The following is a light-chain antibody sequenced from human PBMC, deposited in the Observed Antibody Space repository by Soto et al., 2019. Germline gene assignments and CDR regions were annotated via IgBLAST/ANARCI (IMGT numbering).Light chain of an antibody. CDR3: QKYNSFWT. J-gene: IGKJ1*01. CDR2: DAS. V-gene: IGKV1-5*01. Sequence: DIQMTQSPSTLSASVGDRVTISCRASQSISNWLAWYQQKPGKAPKLLIYDASSSESGVPSRFSGSGSGTEFTLTISSLQPEDFATYYCQKYNSFWTFGQGTKVDIK. CDR1: QSISNW.